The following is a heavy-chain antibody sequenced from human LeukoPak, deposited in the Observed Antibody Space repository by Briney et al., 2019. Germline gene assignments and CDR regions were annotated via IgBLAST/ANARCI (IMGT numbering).Heavy chain of an antibody. CDR1: GYTFTSYG. CDR3: ARDLVHHRLLASGYNWFDP. J-gene: IGHJ5*02. V-gene: IGHV1-18*01. CDR2: INTYNGNT. Sequence: ASVKVSCKASGYTFTSYGISWVRQAPGQGLEWMGWINTYNGNTIYVQKLQGRVTMTTDTSTTTAYMELRSLRSDDTAVYYCARDLVHHRLLASGYNWFDPGGQGTLVTVSS. D-gene: IGHD3-9*01.